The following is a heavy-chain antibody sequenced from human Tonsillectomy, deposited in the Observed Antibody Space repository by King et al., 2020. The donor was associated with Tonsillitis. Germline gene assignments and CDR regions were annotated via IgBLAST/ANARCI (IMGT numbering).Heavy chain of an antibody. V-gene: IGHV3-49*03. D-gene: IGHD1-14*01. J-gene: IGHJ4*01. CDR3: TRGGGIAGDY. CDR1: GFTFGDYT. Sequence: QLVQSGGGLVQPGRSLRLSCTASGFTFGDYTMNWFRQAPGKGLEWVGFFRSKVYGGAIEYAASVKGRFIISRDDSKSIAYLQMNSLKSEDTAVYYCTRGGGIAGDYWGHGTLVTVSS. CDR2: FRSKVYGGAI.